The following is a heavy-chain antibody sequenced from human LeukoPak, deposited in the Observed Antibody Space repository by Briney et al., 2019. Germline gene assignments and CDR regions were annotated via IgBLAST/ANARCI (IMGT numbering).Heavy chain of an antibody. CDR1: GFTFDDYA. Sequence: GRSLRLSCAASGFTFDDYAMHWVRQAPGKGLEGVSGISWNSGSIVYADSVKGRFTISRDNAKNSLYLQMNSLRAEDTALYYCAKGTKTVAGSLDYWGQGTLVTVSS. J-gene: IGHJ4*02. V-gene: IGHV3-9*01. CDR2: ISWNSGSI. D-gene: IGHD6-19*01. CDR3: AKGTKTVAGSLDY.